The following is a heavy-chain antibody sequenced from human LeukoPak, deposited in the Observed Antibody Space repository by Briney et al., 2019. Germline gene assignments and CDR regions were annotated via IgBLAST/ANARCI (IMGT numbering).Heavy chain of an antibody. Sequence: GGSLRLSCVASGFTFEDHGMSWVPQTPGKGLEWVSGISWNGGSTGYPDSVEGRFTISRDNAKNSLYLQMNSLRAEDTALYYCARGYYGSGSYYPYYFDYWGQGTLVTVSS. D-gene: IGHD3-10*01. V-gene: IGHV3-20*04. CDR1: GFTFEDHG. J-gene: IGHJ4*02. CDR2: ISWNGGST. CDR3: ARGYYGSGSYYPYYFDY.